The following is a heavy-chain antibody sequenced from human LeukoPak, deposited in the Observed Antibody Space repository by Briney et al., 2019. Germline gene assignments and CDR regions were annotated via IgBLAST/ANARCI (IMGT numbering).Heavy chain of an antibody. V-gene: IGHV3-7*01. Sequence: GGSLRLSCEASGFMFSSYWMSWVRQAPGKGLEWVANIKEDGSDKNYVDSVKGRFTISRDNAKNSVFLQMNSLRAEDTAVYYCARESWSGYSLFDPWGQGTLVTVSS. J-gene: IGHJ5*02. CDR3: ARESWSGYSLFDP. D-gene: IGHD5-18*01. CDR2: IKEDGSDK. CDR1: GFMFSSYW.